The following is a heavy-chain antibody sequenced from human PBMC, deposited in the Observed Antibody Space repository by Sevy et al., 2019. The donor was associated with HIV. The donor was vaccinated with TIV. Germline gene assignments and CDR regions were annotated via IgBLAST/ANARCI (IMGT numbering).Heavy chain of an antibody. CDR1: GFTFSDYY. V-gene: IGHV3-11*01. CDR2: ISSSGSTI. J-gene: IGHJ4*02. D-gene: IGHD6-13*01. Sequence: GRSLRLSCAASGFTFSDYYMSWIRQAPGKGLEWVSYISSSGSTIYYADSVKGRFTISRDNAKNSLYLQMNSLRAEDTAVYYCARDQGIAAAGNLYFDYWGQGTLVTVSS. CDR3: ARDQGIAAAGNLYFDY.